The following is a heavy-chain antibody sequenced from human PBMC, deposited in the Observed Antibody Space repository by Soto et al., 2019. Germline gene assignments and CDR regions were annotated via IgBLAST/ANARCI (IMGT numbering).Heavy chain of an antibody. CDR3: ARGAYCSSSSCDTSHFDF. D-gene: IGHD2-2*01. Sequence: PGGSLRLSCTASGFTFSTYSMNWVRQAPGKGLEWLSYISAGSSLIYYADSAKGRFTVSRDNAKNSLYLQMNSLRDEDTAVYYCARGAYCSSSSCDTSHFDFWGQGTLVTVS. V-gene: IGHV3-48*02. J-gene: IGHJ4*02. CDR2: ISAGSSLI. CDR1: GFTFSTYS.